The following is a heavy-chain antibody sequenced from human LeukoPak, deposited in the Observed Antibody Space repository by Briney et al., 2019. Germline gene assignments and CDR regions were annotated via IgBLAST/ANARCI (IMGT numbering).Heavy chain of an antibody. V-gene: IGHV4-59*01. CDR2: IYYSGST. CDR3: AAYTYCCGDCYSSWFDP. Sequence: SETLSLTCTVSGGSISSYYWSWIRQPPGKGLEWIGDIYYSGSTNYNPSLKSRVTISVDTSKNQFCLKLSSVTAADTAVYYCAAYTYCCGDCYSSWFDPWGQGTLVTVSS. CDR1: GGSISSYY. J-gene: IGHJ5*01. D-gene: IGHD2-21*02.